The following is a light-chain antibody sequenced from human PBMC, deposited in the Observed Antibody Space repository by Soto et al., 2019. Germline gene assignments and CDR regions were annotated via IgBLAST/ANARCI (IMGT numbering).Light chain of an antibody. Sequence: EIVLTQSPGTLSLSPGEGATLSCRSSQSISSSYLAWYQQKPGQAPRLLIYAASSRAPGIPDRFNGSGSGRPITLTISILVHEDLAGYDCQLHGRFHLFSFDQGTHLDI. CDR1: QSISSSY. CDR3: QLHGRFHLFS. V-gene: IGKV3-20*01. J-gene: IGKJ2*01. CDR2: AAS.